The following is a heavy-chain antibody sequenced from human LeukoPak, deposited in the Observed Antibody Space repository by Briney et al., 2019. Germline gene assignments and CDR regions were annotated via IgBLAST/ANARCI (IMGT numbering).Heavy chain of an antibody. V-gene: IGHV4-34*01. CDR2: INHSGST. CDR3: ARGRYLTTSGGAAAGFLDY. J-gene: IGHJ4*02. CDR1: GGSFSGYY. Sequence: SETLSLTCAVYGGSFSGYYWNWIRQSPGKGLEWIGEINHSGSTHYNPSLKSRVTISVDTSQKQFSLRLTSVTAADTAVYYCARGRYLTTSGGAAAGFLDYWGQGSLVTVST. D-gene: IGHD6-13*01.